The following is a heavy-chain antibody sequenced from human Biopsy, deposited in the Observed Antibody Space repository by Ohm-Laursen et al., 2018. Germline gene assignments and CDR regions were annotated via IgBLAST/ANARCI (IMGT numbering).Heavy chain of an antibody. J-gene: IGHJ4*02. D-gene: IGHD3-3*01. CDR3: ARLLQTYGDGFWSGYYDY. Sequence: ASVKVSCKGSGYTFTNHYIHWVRQAPGQGLEWMGIINPVGGSTNYAQKFQGRVTLTTDTSTSTVHMELRSLRSDDTAVYYCARLLQTYGDGFWSGYYDYWSQGTLVTVSS. V-gene: IGHV1-46*01. CDR2: INPVGGST. CDR1: GYTFTNHY.